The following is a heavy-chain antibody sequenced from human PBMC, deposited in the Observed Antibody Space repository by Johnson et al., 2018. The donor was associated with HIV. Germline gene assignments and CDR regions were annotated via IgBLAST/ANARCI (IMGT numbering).Heavy chain of an antibody. CDR3: ARDTGGGEPYDI. D-gene: IGHD2-21*01. J-gene: IGHJ3*02. Sequence: VQLVESGGGVVQPGRSLRLSCVVSGFTFSSYPMHWIRQAPGKGLEWVSYITGSGTVVYYADSVKGRFTISRDNAKNSLYLQMNSLGAEDTAVYYCARDTGGGEPYDIWGQGTMVTVSS. V-gene: IGHV3-48*04. CDR1: GFTFSSYP. CDR2: ITGSGTVV.